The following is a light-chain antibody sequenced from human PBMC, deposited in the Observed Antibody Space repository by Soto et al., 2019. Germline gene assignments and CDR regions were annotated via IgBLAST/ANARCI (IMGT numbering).Light chain of an antibody. CDR1: QSVYSN. CDR2: GAS. CDR3: QHYNNWPIT. Sequence: EIVMTQSPATQSVSPGERATLSCRASQSVYSNLVWYQQKPGQAPRLLIYGASTRATGIPARFSGSGSGTEFTLTISSLQAADFAVYHCQHYNNWPITFGQGTRLEI. J-gene: IGKJ5*01. V-gene: IGKV3-15*01.